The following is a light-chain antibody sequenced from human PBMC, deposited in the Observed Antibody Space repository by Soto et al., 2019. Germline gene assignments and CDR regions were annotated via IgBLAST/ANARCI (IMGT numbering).Light chain of an antibody. CDR3: QQYNNWPPWT. CDR2: GAS. CDR1: QSVYSS. Sequence: ETVMTQSPATLSVSPWERATLSCRASQSVYSSLAWYQQKPGQAPRLLIYGASTRATGIPARFSGSGSGTEFTLTISRLQSEDFAVYYCQQYNNWPPWTFGQGTKVDIK. V-gene: IGKV3-15*01. J-gene: IGKJ1*01.